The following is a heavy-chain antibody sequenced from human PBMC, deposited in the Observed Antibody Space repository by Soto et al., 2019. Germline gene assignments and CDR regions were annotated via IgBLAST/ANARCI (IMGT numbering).Heavy chain of an antibody. V-gene: IGHV4-59*08. CDR3: ASILGAEKGSLDY. CDR1: GGSISSYY. D-gene: IGHD3-3*02. J-gene: IGHJ4*02. CDR2: IYYSGST. Sequence: PSETLSLTCTVSGGSISSYYWSWIRQPPGKGLEWIGYIYYSGSTNYNPSLKSRVTISVDTSKNQFSLKLSSVTAADRAVFYGASILGAEKGSLDYWGQGTLVTVSS.